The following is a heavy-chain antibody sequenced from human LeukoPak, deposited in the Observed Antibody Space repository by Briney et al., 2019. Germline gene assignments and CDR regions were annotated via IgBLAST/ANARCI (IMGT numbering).Heavy chain of an antibody. CDR2: IYNSGST. J-gene: IGHJ6*03. D-gene: IGHD4-17*01. CDR1: GGSISSYY. Sequence: SETLSLTCTVSGGSISSYYWSWIRQPAGKGLEWIGRIYNSGSTNYNPSLKSRVTMSVDTSKNQFSLNLSSVTAADTAVYYCARDGYGDYGDWYYHYYMDVWGKATTVTVSS. V-gene: IGHV4-4*07. CDR3: ARDGYGDYGDWYYHYYMDV.